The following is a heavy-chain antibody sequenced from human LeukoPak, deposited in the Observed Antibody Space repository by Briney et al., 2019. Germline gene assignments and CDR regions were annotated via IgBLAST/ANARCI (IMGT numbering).Heavy chain of an antibody. CDR2: ISGSGGST. CDR1: GFTFSSYG. D-gene: IGHD6-19*01. CDR3: APTPSSQWLVPHQLDY. Sequence: PGGSLRLSCAASGFTFSSYGMSWVRQAPGKGLEWVSGISGSGGSTYYADSVKGRFTISRDNSKNTLYLQMNSLRAEDTAVYYCAPTPSSQWLVPHQLDYWGQGTLVTVSS. V-gene: IGHV3-23*01. J-gene: IGHJ4*02.